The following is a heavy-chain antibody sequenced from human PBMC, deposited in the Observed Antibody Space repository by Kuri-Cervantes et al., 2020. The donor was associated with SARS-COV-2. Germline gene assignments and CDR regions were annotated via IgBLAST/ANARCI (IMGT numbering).Heavy chain of an antibody. Sequence: SQTLSLTCAVSGGSTSSGGYSWSWIRQPPGKGLEWIGYIYHSGTTNYNPSLKSRVSISVDTSKSQFSLKLSSVTAADTAVYYCARVDCSTISCYTYHYGLDVWGQGTTVTVSS. V-gene: IGHV4-30-2*01. CDR3: ARVDCSTISCYTYHYGLDV. J-gene: IGHJ6*02. D-gene: IGHD2-2*02. CDR2: IYHSGTT. CDR1: GGSTSSGGYS.